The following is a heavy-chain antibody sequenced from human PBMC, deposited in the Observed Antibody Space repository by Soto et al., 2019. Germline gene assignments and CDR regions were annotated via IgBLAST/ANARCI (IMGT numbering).Heavy chain of an antibody. J-gene: IGHJ6*02. D-gene: IGHD3-10*01. Sequence: KPSETLSLTCAVYGGSFSGYYWSWIRQPPGKGLEWIGEINHSGSTNYNPSLKSRVTISVDTSKNQFSLKLSSVTAADTAVYYCARGDPYYYGSGSYIVWGQGTTVTVSS. CDR3: ARGDPYYYGSGSYIV. V-gene: IGHV4-34*01. CDR2: INHSGST. CDR1: GGSFSGYY.